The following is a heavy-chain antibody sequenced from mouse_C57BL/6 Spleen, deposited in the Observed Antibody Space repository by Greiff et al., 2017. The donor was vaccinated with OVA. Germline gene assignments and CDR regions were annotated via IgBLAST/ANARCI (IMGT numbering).Heavy chain of an antibody. CDR3: ARNSPYYYGSSSWYFDV. CDR1: GFSLTSYA. Sequence: QVQLKESGPGLVAPSQSLSITCTVSGFSLTSYAISWVRQPPGKGLEWLGVIWTGGGTNYNSALKSRLSISKDNSKSQVFLKMNSLQTDDTARYYCARNSPYYYGSSSWYFDVWGTGTTVTVSS. CDR2: IWTGGGT. D-gene: IGHD1-1*01. V-gene: IGHV2-9-1*01. J-gene: IGHJ1*03.